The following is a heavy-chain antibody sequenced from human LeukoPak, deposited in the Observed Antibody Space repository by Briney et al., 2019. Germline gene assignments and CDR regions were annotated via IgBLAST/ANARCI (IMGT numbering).Heavy chain of an antibody. Sequence: GGSLRLSCAASGFTFSRYWMHWVRQAPGKGLVWVSRINSDGSDISYADSVKGRFTISRDNAKNTVYLQMNSLRAEDTAVYYCVKEAVPRICDWYDYWGQGTLVTVSP. CDR3: VKEAVPRICDWYDY. D-gene: IGHD6-19*01. CDR1: GFTFSRYW. CDR2: INSDGSDI. V-gene: IGHV3-74*01. J-gene: IGHJ4*02.